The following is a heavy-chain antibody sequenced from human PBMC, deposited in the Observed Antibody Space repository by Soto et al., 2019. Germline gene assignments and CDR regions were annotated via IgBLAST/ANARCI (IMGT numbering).Heavy chain of an antibody. CDR1: GYTFTSYG. Sequence: GASVKVSCKASGYTFTSYGISWVRQAPGQGLEWMGWISAYNGNTNYAQKLQGRVTMTTDTSTSTAYMELRSLRSDDTAVYYCARVKDIVVVVAATSNTNQPRNWFDPWRQGTLVPVSP. CDR2: ISAYNGNT. CDR3: ARVKDIVVVVAATSNTNQPRNWFDP. D-gene: IGHD2-15*01. V-gene: IGHV1-18*04. J-gene: IGHJ5*02.